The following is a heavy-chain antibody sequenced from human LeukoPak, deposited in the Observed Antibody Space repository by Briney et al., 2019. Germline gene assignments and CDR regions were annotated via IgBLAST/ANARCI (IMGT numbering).Heavy chain of an antibody. CDR3: ARDPESSSFDL. V-gene: IGHV3-7*01. CDR2: IDQGGSVR. CDR1: GFSLSTSW. D-gene: IGHD6-13*01. J-gene: IGHJ4*02. Sequence: GGSLRLSCAASGFSLSTSWMSWVRQTPEKGLEFVANIDQGGSVRNYMDSLKGRCTISRDNAKKSLYLEINSLRADDTAVYYCARDPESSSFDLWGRGALVTVSS.